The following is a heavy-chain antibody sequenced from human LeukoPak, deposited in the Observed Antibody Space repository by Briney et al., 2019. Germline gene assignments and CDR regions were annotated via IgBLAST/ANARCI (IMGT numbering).Heavy chain of an antibody. J-gene: IGHJ1*01. V-gene: IGHV3-21*01. CDR3: ARDPKGYYDTSGYYRYFQY. D-gene: IGHD3-22*01. Sequence: GGSLRLSCAASGFTFSNYNMNWVRQAPGKGLGWVSSISSSTTFIYYADSVKGRFTVSRDNAKNSLYLQMNSLRAEDTAVYYCARDPKGYYDTSGYYRYFQYWGQGTLVTVSS. CDR1: GFTFSNYN. CDR2: ISSSTTFI.